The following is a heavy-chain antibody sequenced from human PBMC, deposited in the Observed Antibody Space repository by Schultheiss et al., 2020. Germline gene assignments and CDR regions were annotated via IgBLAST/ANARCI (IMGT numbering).Heavy chain of an antibody. D-gene: IGHD3-16*01. CDR1: GGSISSYY. J-gene: IGHJ4*02. Sequence: SETLSLTCTVSGGSISSYYWSWIRQPPGKGLEWIGYIYYSGSTYYNPSLKSRVTISVDTSKNQFSLKLSSVTAADTAVYYCAREEPLMITFPRRGDYWGQGTLVTVSA. CDR2: IYYSGST. V-gene: IGHV4-59*12. CDR3: AREEPLMITFPRRGDY.